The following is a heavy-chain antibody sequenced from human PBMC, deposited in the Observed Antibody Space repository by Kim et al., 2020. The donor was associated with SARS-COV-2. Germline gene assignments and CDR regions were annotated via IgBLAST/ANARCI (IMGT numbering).Heavy chain of an antibody. D-gene: IGHD2-2*01. Sequence: GGSLRLSCAASGFTVSSYYMSWVRQAPGKGLEWVSVIYSGGSTYYADSVKGRFTISRDNSKNTLYLQMNSLRAEDTAVYYCARGYCSSTSCPWYFDYWGQGTLVTVSS. CDR1: GFTVSSYY. V-gene: IGHV3-53*01. CDR3: ARGYCSSTSCPWYFDY. J-gene: IGHJ4*02. CDR2: IYSGGST.